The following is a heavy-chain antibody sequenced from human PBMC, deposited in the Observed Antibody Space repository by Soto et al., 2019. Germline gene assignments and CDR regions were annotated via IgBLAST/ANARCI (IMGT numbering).Heavy chain of an antibody. V-gene: IGHV3-48*01. CDR3: ARAYMNSWYFDL. Sequence: GGSLRLSCAASGFTFSSYSMNWVRQAPGKGLEWVSDISSSATTTSYANPVKGRFTISRDDAKNSLFLQMNSLRAEDTVLYYCARAYMNSWYFDLWGRGTLVTVS. J-gene: IGHJ2*01. D-gene: IGHD1-20*01. CDR2: ISSSATTT. CDR1: GFTFSSYS.